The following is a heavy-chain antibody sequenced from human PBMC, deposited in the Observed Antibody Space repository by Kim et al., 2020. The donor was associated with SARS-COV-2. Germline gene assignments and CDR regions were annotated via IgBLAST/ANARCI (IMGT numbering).Heavy chain of an antibody. V-gene: IGHV4-59*01. Sequence: SETLSLTCTVSGGSISSYYWSWIRQPPGKGLEWIGYIYYSGSTNYNPSLKSRVTISVDTSKNQFSLKLSSVTAADTAVYYCARGPAMGGDEFPGFSNYWYFDLWGRGTLVTVSS. CDR2: IYYSGST. J-gene: IGHJ2*01. CDR1: GGSISSYY. CDR3: ARGPAMGGDEFPGFSNYWYFDL. D-gene: IGHD2-21*02.